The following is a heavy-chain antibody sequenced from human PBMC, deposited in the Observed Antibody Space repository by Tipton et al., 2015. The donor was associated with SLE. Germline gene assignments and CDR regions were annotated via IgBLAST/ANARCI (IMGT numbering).Heavy chain of an antibody. CDR1: GFTFSSYE. J-gene: IGHJ6*02. CDR3: ARAFVVVTANDYYYYYGMDV. D-gene: IGHD2-21*02. V-gene: IGHV4-39*07. CDR2: IYYSGST. Sequence: LRLSCAASGFTFSSYEMNWIRQPPGKGLEWIGSIYYSGSTYYNPSLKSRVTISVDTSKNQFSLKLSSVTAADTAVYYCARAFVVVTANDYYYYYGMDVWGQGTTVTVSS.